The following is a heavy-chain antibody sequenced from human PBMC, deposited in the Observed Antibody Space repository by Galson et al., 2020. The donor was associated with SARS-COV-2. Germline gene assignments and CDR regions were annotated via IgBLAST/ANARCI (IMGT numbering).Heavy chain of an antibody. V-gene: IGHV3-23*01. CDR2: ISGSGGST. Sequence: GGSLRLSCAASGFTFSSYAMSWVRQAPGKGLEWVSAISGSGGSTYYADSVKGRFTISRDNSKNTLYLQMNSLRAEDTAVYYCATHSDIVVVVAATRSGAVDIWGQGTMVTVSS. J-gene: IGHJ3*02. D-gene: IGHD2-15*01. CDR3: ATHSDIVVVVAATRSGAVDI. CDR1: GFTFSSYA.